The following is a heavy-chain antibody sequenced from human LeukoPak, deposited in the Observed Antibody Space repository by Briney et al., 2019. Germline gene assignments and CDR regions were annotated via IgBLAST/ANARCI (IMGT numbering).Heavy chain of an antibody. CDR2: ISYDGSNK. CDR3: AKAPVTTCSGAYCYPFDY. V-gene: IGHV3-30*04. CDR1: GFTFSSYA. D-gene: IGHD2-21*01. J-gene: IGHJ4*02. Sequence: GGSLRLSCAASGFTFSSYAMHWVRQAPGKGLEWVAVISYDGSNKYYADSVKGRFTISRDNSKNTLYLQMNRLRAEDAAVYYCAKAPVTTCSGAYCYPFDYWGQGTLVTVSS.